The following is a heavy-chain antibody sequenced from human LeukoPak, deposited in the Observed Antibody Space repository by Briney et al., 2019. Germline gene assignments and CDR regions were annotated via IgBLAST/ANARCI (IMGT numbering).Heavy chain of an antibody. V-gene: IGHV3-21*01. J-gene: IGHJ4*02. CDR3: ARDFDDFWSGYYCDY. D-gene: IGHD3-3*01. Sequence: PGGSLRLSCAASGFTFSSYSMNWVRQAPGKGLEWVSSISSSSSYIYYADSVKGRFTISRDNAKNSLYLQMNSLRAEDTAVYYCARDFDDFWSGYYCDYWGQGTLVTVSS. CDR1: GFTFSSYS. CDR2: ISSSSSYI.